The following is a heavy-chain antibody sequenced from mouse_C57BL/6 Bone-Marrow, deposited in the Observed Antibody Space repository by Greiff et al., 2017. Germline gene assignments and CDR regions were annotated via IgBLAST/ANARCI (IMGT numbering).Heavy chain of an antibody. CDR1: GYTFTSYW. D-gene: IGHD2-3*01. V-gene: IGHV1-69*01. J-gene: IGHJ2*01. CDR3: ARGDGYYSDY. CDR2: IDPSDSYT. Sequence: QVQLKQPGAELVMPGASVKLSCKASGYTFTSYWMHWVKQRPGQGLEWIGEIDPSDSYTNYNQKFKGKSTLTVDKSSSTAYMQLSSLTSEDSAVYYCARGDGYYSDYWGQGTTLTVSS.